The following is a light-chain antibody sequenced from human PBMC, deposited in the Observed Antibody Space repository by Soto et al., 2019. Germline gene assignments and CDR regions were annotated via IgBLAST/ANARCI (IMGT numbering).Light chain of an antibody. J-gene: IGKJ1*01. CDR1: QSTSTW. V-gene: IGKV1-5*03. CDR2: KAS. Sequence: DIQMTQSPSTLSASVGDRVTITCRASQSTSTWLAWYQHKPGKAPNLLIYKASSLESGVPSRFSGSGSGTEFTRAISSLQPDDVATYYGQQYGRYRTVGQGTKVEIK. CDR3: QQYGRYRT.